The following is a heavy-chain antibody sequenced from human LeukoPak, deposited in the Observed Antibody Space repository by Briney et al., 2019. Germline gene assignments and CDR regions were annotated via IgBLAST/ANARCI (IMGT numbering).Heavy chain of an antibody. CDR1: GFTFSSYA. Sequence: PGGSLRLSCAASGFTFSSYAMHWVRQAPGKGLEWVANIKQDGSEKYYVDSVKGRFTISRDNAKNSLYLQMNSLRAEDTAVYYCARDLGWLSTFDYWGQGTLVTVSS. D-gene: IGHD5-24*01. V-gene: IGHV3-7*01. CDR3: ARDLGWLSTFDY. CDR2: IKQDGSEK. J-gene: IGHJ4*02.